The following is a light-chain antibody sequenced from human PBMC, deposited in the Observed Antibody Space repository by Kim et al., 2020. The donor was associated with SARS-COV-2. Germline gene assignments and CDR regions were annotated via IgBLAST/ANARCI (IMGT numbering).Light chain of an antibody. J-gene: IGLJ2*01. V-gene: IGLV1-40*01. CDR2: GNS. Sequence: RVTISFTGSSSNIGAGYDVHWYHQLPGTAPKLLIYGNSNRPSGVPDRFSCSKSGTSASLAITGLQAEDEADYYCQSYDSSLSVVVFGGGTQLTVL. CDR3: QSYDSSLSVVV. CDR1: SSNIGAGYD.